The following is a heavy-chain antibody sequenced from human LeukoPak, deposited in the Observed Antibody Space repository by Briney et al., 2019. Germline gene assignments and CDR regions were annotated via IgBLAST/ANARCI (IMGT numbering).Heavy chain of an antibody. CDR1: GFTFSSYS. D-gene: IGHD2-2*01. Sequence: NTGGSLRLSCAASGFTFSSYSMNWVRQAPGKGLEWVSSISSSSSYIYYADSVKGRFTISRDNAKNSLYLQMNCLRAEDTAVYYCARDGGLGYCSSTSCPLGYWGQGTLVTVSS. CDR3: ARDGGLGYCSSTSCPLGY. V-gene: IGHV3-21*01. CDR2: ISSSSSYI. J-gene: IGHJ4*02.